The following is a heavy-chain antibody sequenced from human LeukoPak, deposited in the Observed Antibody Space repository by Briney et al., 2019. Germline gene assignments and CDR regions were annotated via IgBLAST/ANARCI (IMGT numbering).Heavy chain of an antibody. CDR1: GGSISSGGYY. CDR3: ARAGETRYSSSWYYFDY. Sequence: PSETLSLTCTVSGGSISSGGYYWSWIRQHPGKGLEWIGYIYYSGSTYYNPSLKSRVTISVDTSRNEFSLRLSSVTAADTAVYYCARAGETRYSSSWYYFDYWGQGTLVTVSS. CDR2: IYYSGST. D-gene: IGHD6-13*01. V-gene: IGHV4-31*03. J-gene: IGHJ4*02.